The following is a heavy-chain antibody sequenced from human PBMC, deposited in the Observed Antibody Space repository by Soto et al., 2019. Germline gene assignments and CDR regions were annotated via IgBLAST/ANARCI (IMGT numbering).Heavy chain of an antibody. CDR1: GFTFSSYS. J-gene: IGHJ4*02. CDR3: ARGAHSAAGDY. CDR2: ISSSSSYI. Sequence: EVQLVESGGGLVKPGGSLRLSCAASGFTFSSYSMNWVRQAPGKGLEWVSSISSSSSYIYYADSVKGRFTISRDNAKNSLYLQMNSLRAEDTAVYYCARGAHSAAGDYWGQGTLVTVSS. V-gene: IGHV3-21*01. D-gene: IGHD6-13*01.